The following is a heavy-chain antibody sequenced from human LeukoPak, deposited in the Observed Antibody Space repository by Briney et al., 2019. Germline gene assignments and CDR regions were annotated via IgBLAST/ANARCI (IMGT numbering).Heavy chain of an antibody. CDR1: GGTFSSYA. Sequence: AASVKVSCKASGGTFSSYAISWVRQAPGQGLEWMGRIIPIFGTANSAQKFQGRVTITTDESTSTAYMELSSLRSEDTAVYYCARGGPYDSSGDFDYWGQGTLVTVSS. J-gene: IGHJ4*02. CDR3: ARGGPYDSSGDFDY. V-gene: IGHV1-69*05. CDR2: IIPIFGTA. D-gene: IGHD3-22*01.